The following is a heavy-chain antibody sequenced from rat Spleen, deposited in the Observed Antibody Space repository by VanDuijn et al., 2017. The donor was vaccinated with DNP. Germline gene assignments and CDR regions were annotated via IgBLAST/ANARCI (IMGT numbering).Heavy chain of an antibody. V-gene: IGHV5S10*01. D-gene: IGHD1-11*01. Sequence: EVQLVESGGGLVRPGNSLRLSCAASGFIFSDYAMAWVRQSPKMGLEWVATIIYDGSSTFYRDSVTGRFTISRDFAKSTLYLQMDSLRSEDSATYCGTTRGKYGGYDYWGQGVMVTVSS. CDR2: IIYDGSST. CDR3: TTRGKYGGYDY. J-gene: IGHJ2*01. CDR1: GFIFSDYA.